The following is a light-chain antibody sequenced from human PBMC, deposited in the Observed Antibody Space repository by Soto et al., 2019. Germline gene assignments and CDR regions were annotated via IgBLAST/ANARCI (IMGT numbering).Light chain of an antibody. V-gene: IGKV3-20*01. CDR1: QSVGNNF. CDR3: HQYARAPLT. J-gene: IGKJ4*01. CDR2: HAS. Sequence: EIVLTQSPGTLSLSPGERAALSCRASQSVGNNFLGWYQQKPGQSPRLLIYHASNRATGIPDRFSGTASGTDITLTSSRLEPEDVAVYFCHQYARAPLTCGGGTKVEIK.